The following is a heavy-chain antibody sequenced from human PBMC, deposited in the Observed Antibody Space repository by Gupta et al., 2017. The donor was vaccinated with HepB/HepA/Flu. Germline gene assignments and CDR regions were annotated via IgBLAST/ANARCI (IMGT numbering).Heavy chain of an antibody. V-gene: IGHV3-7*01. CDR2: IKQDGSEK. CDR1: GFTFSSYW. J-gene: IGHJ6*03. D-gene: IGHD2-2*01. CDR3: ASQGSCSSTSCTLGAYYYMDV. Sequence: EVQLVESGGGLVQPGGSLRLSCAASGFTFSSYWMSWVRQAPGKGLEWVANIKQDGSEKYYVDSVKGRFTISRDNAKNSLYLQMNSLRAEDTAVYYCASQGSCSSTSCTLGAYYYMDVWGKGTTVTVSS.